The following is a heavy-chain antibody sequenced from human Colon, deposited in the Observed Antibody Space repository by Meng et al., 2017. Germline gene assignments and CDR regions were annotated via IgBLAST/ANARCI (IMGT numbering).Heavy chain of an antibody. CDR2: LYYSGST. V-gene: IGHV4-39*01. D-gene: IGHD5-18*01. Sequence: QLQLQESGPGLVKPSETLSLTCTVSGGSIRSSSYYCVWIRQPPGMGLDWVGSLYYSGSTYYNPSLKSRVTISVDTSKNQFSLKLTSVTAADTAVYYCARRHVDTAMVRDYWGQGTLVTVSS. CDR1: GGSIRSSSYY. CDR3: ARRHVDTAMVRDY. J-gene: IGHJ4*02.